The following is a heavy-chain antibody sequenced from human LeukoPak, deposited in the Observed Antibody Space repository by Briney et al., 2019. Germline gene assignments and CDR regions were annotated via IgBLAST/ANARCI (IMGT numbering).Heavy chain of an antibody. Sequence: ASVKISCKASGYTFTGYYMHWVRQAPGQGLEWMGWINPNSGGTNYAQKFQGWVTMTRDTSISTAYMELSRLRSDDTAVYYCARDRKRGYSYSGMDVWGQGTTVTVSS. CDR3: ARDRKRGYSYSGMDV. CDR1: GYTFTGYY. D-gene: IGHD5-18*01. CDR2: INPNSGGT. J-gene: IGHJ6*02. V-gene: IGHV1-2*04.